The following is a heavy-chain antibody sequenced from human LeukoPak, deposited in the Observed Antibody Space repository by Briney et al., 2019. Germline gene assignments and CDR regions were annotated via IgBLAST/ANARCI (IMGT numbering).Heavy chain of an antibody. D-gene: IGHD3-22*01. J-gene: IGHJ4*02. CDR2: IYYSGST. Sequence: SETLSLTCTVSGGSIRSYYWSWIRQPPGKGLEWIAYIYYSGSTNYNPSLKSGVTISVDTSKNQFSLKLSSVTAADTAVYYCARGNDSSGYSFDYWGQGTLVTVSS. CDR1: GGSIRSYY. CDR3: ARGNDSSGYSFDY. V-gene: IGHV4-59*12.